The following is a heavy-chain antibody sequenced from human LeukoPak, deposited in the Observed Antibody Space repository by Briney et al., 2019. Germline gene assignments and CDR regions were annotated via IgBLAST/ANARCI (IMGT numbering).Heavy chain of an antibody. D-gene: IGHD3-9*01. Sequence: GGSLRLSCAASGFDCSRYWMTWVRQAPGKGREWGANIEQDGGGEYYVDSAKGRFTISRDNAKNSLYPQMNSLRVEDTAVYYCARGRYVDWLFDYWGQGTLVTVSS. CDR1: GFDCSRYW. J-gene: IGHJ4*02. V-gene: IGHV3-7*03. CDR3: ARGRYVDWLFDY. CDR2: IEQDGGGE.